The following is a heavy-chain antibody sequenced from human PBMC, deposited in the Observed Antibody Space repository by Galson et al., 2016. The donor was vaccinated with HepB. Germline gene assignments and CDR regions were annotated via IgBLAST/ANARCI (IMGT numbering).Heavy chain of an antibody. D-gene: IGHD3-3*01. CDR1: GFTFSSYG. CDR3: ARDRTLSGVVIIHTYALDV. V-gene: IGHV3-33*01. CDR2: IWYDGTNK. J-gene: IGHJ6*02. Sequence: SLRLSCAASGFTFSSYGIHWVRQAPGKGLEWVALIWYDGTNKYYADSVKGRFTISRDNSKNTIYLQMNSLRAEDTAVYYCARDRTLSGVVIIHTYALDVWGQGTTVTVSS.